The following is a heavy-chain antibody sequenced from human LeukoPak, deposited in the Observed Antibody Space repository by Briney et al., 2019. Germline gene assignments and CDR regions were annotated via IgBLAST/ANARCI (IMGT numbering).Heavy chain of an antibody. D-gene: IGHD5-18*01. CDR1: GFTFGDYA. CDR2: IFSGGTT. Sequence: GGSLRLSCTASGFTFGDYAMSWVRQAPGKGLEWVSVIFSGGTTYYADSVKGRFTISRHNSENTLYLQMNSLRGEDTAVYYCARGVLGYSYGFDYWGQGTLVTVSS. V-gene: IGHV3-53*04. CDR3: ARGVLGYSYGFDY. J-gene: IGHJ4*02.